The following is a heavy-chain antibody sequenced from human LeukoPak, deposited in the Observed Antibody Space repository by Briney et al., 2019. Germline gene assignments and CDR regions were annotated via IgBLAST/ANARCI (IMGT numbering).Heavy chain of an antibody. Sequence: SVNVSCKASGGTFSSYTISWVRRAPGQGLEWMGRIIPILGIANYAQKFQGRVTITADKSTSTAYMEMSSLSSEDTAVYYCATDSIVVVVAATGSYYGMDVWGQGTTVTVSS. J-gene: IGHJ6*02. D-gene: IGHD2-15*01. CDR2: IIPILGIA. CDR3: ATDSIVVVVAATGSYYGMDV. V-gene: IGHV1-69*04. CDR1: GGTFSSYT.